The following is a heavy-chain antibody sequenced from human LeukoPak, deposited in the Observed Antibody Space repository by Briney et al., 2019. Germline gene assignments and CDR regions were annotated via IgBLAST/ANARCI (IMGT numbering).Heavy chain of an antibody. CDR3: ARVRSYYYMDV. Sequence: ASVKVSCKASRYTFTSYDINWVRQATGQGLEWMGWMNPNSGNTGYAQKFQGRVTMTRNTSISTAYMELSRLRSDDTAVYYCARVRSYYYMDVWGKGTTVTISS. J-gene: IGHJ6*03. CDR1: RYTFTSYD. CDR2: MNPNSGNT. V-gene: IGHV1-8*01.